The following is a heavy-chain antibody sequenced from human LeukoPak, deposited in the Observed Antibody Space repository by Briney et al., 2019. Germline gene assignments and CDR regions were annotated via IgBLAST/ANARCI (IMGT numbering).Heavy chain of an antibody. CDR1: GFTFSSYG. CDR2: IRYDGSNK. D-gene: IGHD2-15*01. V-gene: IGHV3-30*02. J-gene: IGHJ6*03. CDR3: ARAQSGGRAATVYYYYMDV. Sequence: GSLRLSCAASGFTFSSYGMHWVRQAPGKGLEWVAFIRYDGSNKYYADSVKGRFTISRDNSKNTLYLQMNSLRAEDTAVYYCARAQSGGRAATVYYYYMDVWGKGTTVTISS.